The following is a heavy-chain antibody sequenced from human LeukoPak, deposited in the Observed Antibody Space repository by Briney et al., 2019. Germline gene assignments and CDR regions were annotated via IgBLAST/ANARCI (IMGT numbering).Heavy chain of an antibody. CDR3: ARDKGYSGYDFWPSY. D-gene: IGHD5-12*01. J-gene: IGHJ4*02. V-gene: IGHV3-23*01. CDR2: ISGSGGST. Sequence: GGSLRLSCAASGFTFSSYAMSWVRQAPGEGLEWVSAISGSGGSTYYADSVKGRFTISRDNAKNSLYLQMNSLRAEDTAVYYCARDKGYSGYDFWPSYWGQGTLVTVSS. CDR1: GFTFSSYA.